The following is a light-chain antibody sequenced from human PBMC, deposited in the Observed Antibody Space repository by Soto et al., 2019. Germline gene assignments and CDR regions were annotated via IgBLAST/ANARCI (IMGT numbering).Light chain of an antibody. V-gene: IGKV1-5*01. CDR2: DAS. CDR1: QTITRW. Sequence: DIQMTQFPSTLPASVGDTVTITCRASQTITRWMAWYQQKPGKAPKLLIFDASTLESGVPSRFSGSRSGTELTLTISSLQPEDFATYYCQQSYSSPPTFGQGTKVDIK. CDR3: QQSYSSPPT. J-gene: IGKJ1*01.